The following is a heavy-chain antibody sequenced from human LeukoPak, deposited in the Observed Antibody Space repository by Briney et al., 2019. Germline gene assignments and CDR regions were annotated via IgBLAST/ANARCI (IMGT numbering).Heavy chain of an antibody. Sequence: SETLSLTCSVSGYSISSGYYWGWIRQPPGKGLEWIGSIYHSGNTYHNPSLKSRVTMSVDTSKNQFSLKVISVTAADTAVYYCARLSGTYLEIDYWGQGTLDSVSS. CDR1: GYSISSGYY. V-gene: IGHV4-38-2*02. CDR3: ARLSGTYLEIDY. J-gene: IGHJ4*02. CDR2: IYHSGNT. D-gene: IGHD1-20*01.